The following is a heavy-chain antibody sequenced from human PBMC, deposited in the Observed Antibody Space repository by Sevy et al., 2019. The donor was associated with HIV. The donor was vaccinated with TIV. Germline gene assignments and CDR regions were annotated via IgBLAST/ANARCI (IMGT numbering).Heavy chain of an antibody. Sequence: GGSLRLSCAASVFTFSNAWASWVRQAPGKGLEWVGRIKSKADGGTTDYAAPVKGSFSISSDDSKNTLYLQMNSLKTEDAAVFYCSADLMVVGTGGWFDPWGQGTLVTVSS. CDR3: SADLMVVGTGGWFDP. CDR1: VFTFSNAW. CDR2: IKSKADGGTT. D-gene: IGHD2-21*02. V-gene: IGHV3-15*01. J-gene: IGHJ5*02.